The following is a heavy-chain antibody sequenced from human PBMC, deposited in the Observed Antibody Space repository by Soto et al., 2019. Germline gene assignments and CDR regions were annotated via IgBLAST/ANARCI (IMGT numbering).Heavy chain of an antibody. D-gene: IGHD6-6*01. CDR3: ARGGAVSILFDY. J-gene: IGHJ4*02. CDR2: ISAYNGNT. V-gene: IGHV1-18*04. CDR1: GYTFTRYG. Sequence: ASVKVSCKASGYTFTRYGISCVGQAALQGLEWMGCISAYNGNTNYAQKLQGRVTMTTDTSTSTAYMELRSLRSDDTAVYYCARGGAVSILFDYWGPGTLVTVSS.